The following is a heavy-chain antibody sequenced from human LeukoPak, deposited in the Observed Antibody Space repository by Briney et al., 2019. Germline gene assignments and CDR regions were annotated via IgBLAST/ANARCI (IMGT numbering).Heavy chain of an antibody. D-gene: IGHD3-9*01. Sequence: ASMKVSCKASGGTFSSYAISWVRQAPGQGLEWMGGVLPIFGTAIYAQKWQGRVTITADESTSTAYMELKSLRSEDTAIYYCARAEDQGRYFDWLPGFAPWGQGTLVIVSS. J-gene: IGHJ5*02. V-gene: IGHV1-69*01. CDR2: VLPIFGTA. CDR3: ARAEDQGRYFDWLPGFAP. CDR1: GGTFSSYA.